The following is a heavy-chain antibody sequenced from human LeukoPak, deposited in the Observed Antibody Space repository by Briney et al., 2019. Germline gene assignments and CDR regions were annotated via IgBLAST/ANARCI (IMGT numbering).Heavy chain of an antibody. Sequence: GASVKVYCKASGYTFTSYYMHWVRQAPGQGLEWMGIINPSGGSTSYAQKFQGRVTMTRDMSTSTVYMELSSLRSEDTAVYYCARDRTFGVVSNWFDPWGQGTLVTVSS. CDR1: GYTFTSYY. J-gene: IGHJ5*02. D-gene: IGHD3-3*01. CDR2: INPSGGST. V-gene: IGHV1-46*01. CDR3: ARDRTFGVVSNWFDP.